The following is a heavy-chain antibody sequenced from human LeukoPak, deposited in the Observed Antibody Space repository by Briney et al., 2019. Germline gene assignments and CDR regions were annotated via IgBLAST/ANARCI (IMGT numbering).Heavy chain of an antibody. J-gene: IGHJ4*02. V-gene: IGHV2-5*02. Sequence: SGPTLVNPTHILTLTCTFSEFSLSTRGVGVGWIRHPPGQALEWLALIYWDDDKRSSPSLKTRLPITKDTSKNQVVLTMTNMDPMDTATYYCAHDANGSGFYPIFDYWGQGALVTVSS. CDR2: IYWDDDK. CDR1: EFSLSTRGVG. CDR3: AHDANGSGFYPIFDY. D-gene: IGHD3-22*01.